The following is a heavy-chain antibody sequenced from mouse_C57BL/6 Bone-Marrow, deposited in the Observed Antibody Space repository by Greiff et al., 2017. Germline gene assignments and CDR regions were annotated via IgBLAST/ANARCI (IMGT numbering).Heavy chain of an antibody. D-gene: IGHD2-3*01. CDR1: AYTFTSYG. CDR3: ARLGGYYVYWYFDV. V-gene: IGHV1-81*01. J-gene: IGHJ1*03. Sequence: QVQLQQSGAELARPGASVKLSCKASAYTFTSYGISWVKQRTGQGLEWIGEIYPRSGNTYYNEKFKGKATLTADKSSSTAYMELRSLTSEDSAVYFCARLGGYYVYWYFDVWGTGTTVTVSS. CDR2: IYPRSGNT.